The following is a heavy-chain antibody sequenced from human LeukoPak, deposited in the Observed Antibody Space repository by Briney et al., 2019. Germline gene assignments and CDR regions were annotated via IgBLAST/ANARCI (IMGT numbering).Heavy chain of an antibody. Sequence: GGSPRLSCAASGFTFSDYYTSWIRQAPGKGLEWVSYISSSGSTIYYADSVKGRFTISRDNAKNSLYLQMDSLRAEDTAVYYCARVKVATIDPWGQGTLVTVSS. J-gene: IGHJ5*02. D-gene: IGHD2-15*01. CDR2: ISSSGSTI. V-gene: IGHV3-11*01. CDR1: GFTFSDYY. CDR3: ARVKVATIDP.